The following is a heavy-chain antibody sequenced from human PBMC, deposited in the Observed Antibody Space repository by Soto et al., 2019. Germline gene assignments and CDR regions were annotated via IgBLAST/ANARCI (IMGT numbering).Heavy chain of an antibody. V-gene: IGHV3-30*18. Sequence: QVQLVESGGGVVQPGRSLRLSCAASTFSFSTDAMHWVRQAPGKGLDWVAVISYDGSNKFYANSVKGRFTVSRDNSKNTLYLLMNSLRAEDTAVYYCAKDVAVYSSGCLDFWGQGTLVTVSS. J-gene: IGHJ4*02. CDR1: TFSFSTDA. D-gene: IGHD6-19*01. CDR2: ISYDGSNK. CDR3: AKDVAVYSSGCLDF.